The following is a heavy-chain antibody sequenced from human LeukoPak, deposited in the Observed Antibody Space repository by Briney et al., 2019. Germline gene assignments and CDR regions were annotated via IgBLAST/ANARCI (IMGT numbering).Heavy chain of an antibody. CDR2: IYSGGSA. Sequence: GGSLRLSCAASGFTVSSNYMSWVRQAPGKGLEWVSVIYSGGSAYYADSVKGRFTISRDSSKNTLYLQMNSLRAEDTAVYYCARVFSGSYLDYWGQGTLVTVSS. D-gene: IGHD1-26*01. CDR1: GFTVSSNY. J-gene: IGHJ4*02. V-gene: IGHV3-66*01. CDR3: ARVFSGSYLDY.